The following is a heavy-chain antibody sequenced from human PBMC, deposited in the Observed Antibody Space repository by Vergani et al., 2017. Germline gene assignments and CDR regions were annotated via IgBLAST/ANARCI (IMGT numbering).Heavy chain of an antibody. CDR3: VRENTETNGHLYYYYYMDV. CDR2: IDHTGRP. D-gene: IGHD4-11*01. CDR1: GGPFPSYH. J-gene: IGHJ6*03. V-gene: IGHV4-34*01. Sequence: QVQLQQWGGGLLKPSETLSLTCVVNGGPFPSYHWTWIRQSPGEGLEWVGDIDHTGRPDYNPSLKSRLTMSVDKSRNQFSLTLNSVTATDTAIYFCVRENTETNGHLYYYYYMDVWGQGTAVTVS.